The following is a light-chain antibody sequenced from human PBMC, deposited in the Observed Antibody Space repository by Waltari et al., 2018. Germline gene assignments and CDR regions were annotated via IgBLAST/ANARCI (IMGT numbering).Light chain of an antibody. CDR1: NSDVGNYNL. CDR2: EVT. CDR3: CSYAGSWIWV. Sequence: QAALTQPASVSGSPGQSITISCTGSNSDVGNYNLVSWYQKHPGKAPKLIIYEVTNRPSGMSDRFSGFKTGNTASLTISGLQAEDEADYYCCSYAGSWIWVFGGGTELTVL. V-gene: IGLV2-23*02. J-gene: IGLJ3*02.